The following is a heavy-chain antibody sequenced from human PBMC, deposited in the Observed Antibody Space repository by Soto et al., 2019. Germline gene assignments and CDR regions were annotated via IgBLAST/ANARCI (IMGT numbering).Heavy chain of an antibody. D-gene: IGHD6-19*01. CDR2: IIPIFGAA. Sequence: QVQLVQSGAEVKKPGSSVKVACQASGGTFSTYAISWVRQASGQGLEWMGGIIPIFGAAHYAQKFQGRVTITADKSTSTAYVELSSLTYDDTAVYYCATTSSSNIAVAGSGYFYGMDVWGQGTTITVSS. V-gene: IGHV1-69*06. CDR1: GGTFSTYA. CDR3: ATTSSSNIAVAGSGYFYGMDV. J-gene: IGHJ6*02.